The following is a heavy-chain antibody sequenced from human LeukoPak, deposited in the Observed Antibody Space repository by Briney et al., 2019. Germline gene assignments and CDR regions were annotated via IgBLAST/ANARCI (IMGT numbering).Heavy chain of an antibody. J-gene: IGHJ4*02. CDR2: ISTSGSTI. CDR3: ARDSVSRVTELDY. CDR1: GFTFSNYE. V-gene: IGHV3-48*03. Sequence: PGGSLRLSCAASGFTFSNYEMNWVRQAPGKGLEWVAYISTSGSTIYYADSVKGRFTISRDNGKSSLYLQMNSLRAEDTAVYYCARDSVSRVTELDYWGQGTLVTVSS. D-gene: IGHD4-23*01.